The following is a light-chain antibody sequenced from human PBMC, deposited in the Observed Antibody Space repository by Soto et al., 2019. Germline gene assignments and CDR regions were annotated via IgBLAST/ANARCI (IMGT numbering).Light chain of an antibody. CDR1: SSDVGGYNY. V-gene: IGLV2-14*01. Sequence: QSALTQPASTSGSPGQSITISCTGTSSDVGGYNYVSWYQQHPDRAPKLIIYEVSNRPSGVSIRFSGSKSANTASLTISGLQAEDEADYYCSSYSATYTVLFGGGTKLTVL. CDR2: EVS. J-gene: IGLJ2*01. CDR3: SSYSATYTVL.